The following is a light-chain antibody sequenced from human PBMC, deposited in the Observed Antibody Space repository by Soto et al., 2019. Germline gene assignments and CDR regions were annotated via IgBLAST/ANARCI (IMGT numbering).Light chain of an antibody. Sequence: QSVLTQPPSVSGAPGQRVTISCTGSTSNIGAGYDVNWYQHLPGTVPKLLIHGNNIRPSGVPDRFSGSKSDTSASLAITGLQTEDEADYYCQSFDSSLTVWMFGGGTKLTVL. CDR3: QSFDSSLTVWM. CDR2: GNN. CDR1: TSNIGAGYD. J-gene: IGLJ3*02. V-gene: IGLV1-40*01.